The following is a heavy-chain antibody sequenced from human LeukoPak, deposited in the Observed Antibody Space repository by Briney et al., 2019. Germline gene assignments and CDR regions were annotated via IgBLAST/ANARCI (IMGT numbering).Heavy chain of an antibody. D-gene: IGHD2/OR15-2a*01. CDR2: IYPGDSDT. CDR1: GYSFTSYW. Sequence: GESLKISCQGSGYSFTSYWIGWVRQMPGKGLEWMGIIYPGDSDTRYSPSFQGQGTISADKSISTAYLQWSSLKASDTAMYYCARQAWVPTSPSAAFDIWGQGTMVTVSS. CDR3: ARQAWVPTSPSAAFDI. V-gene: IGHV5-51*01. J-gene: IGHJ3*02.